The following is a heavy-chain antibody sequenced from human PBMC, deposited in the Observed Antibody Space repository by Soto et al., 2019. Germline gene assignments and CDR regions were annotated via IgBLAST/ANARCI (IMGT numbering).Heavy chain of an antibody. D-gene: IGHD5-12*01. J-gene: IGHJ4*02. Sequence: SESLSLTCTVSGGSINTFYWSWVRQPAGKGLEWIGRIFSSGSTSFNPSLESRVAMSVDTSKNHFSLNLSSVTAADMAVYYCAREGSYSAYNFAHGIQLWSFDFWGQGALVTVSS. CDR1: GGSINTFY. CDR2: IFSSGST. CDR3: AREGSYSAYNFAHGIQLWSFDF. V-gene: IGHV4-4*07.